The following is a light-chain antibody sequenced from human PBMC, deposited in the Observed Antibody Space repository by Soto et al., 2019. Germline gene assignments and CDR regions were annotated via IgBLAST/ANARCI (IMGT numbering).Light chain of an antibody. V-gene: IGLV2-14*01. CDR2: EVS. CDR1: SSDVGGYNY. Sequence: QSVLTQPASVSGSPGQSITISCTGTSSDVGGYNYVSWYQQHPGKAPKLIIYEVSNRPSGVSNRFSGSKSGNTASLTISGLQAEDEADYYCSSYTTSGTFVVFGGGTKVTVL. CDR3: SSYTTSGTFVV. J-gene: IGLJ2*01.